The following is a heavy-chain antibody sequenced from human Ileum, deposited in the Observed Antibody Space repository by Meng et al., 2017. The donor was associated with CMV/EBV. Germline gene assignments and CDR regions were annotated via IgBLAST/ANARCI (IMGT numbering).Heavy chain of an antibody. Sequence: ASVKVSCKASGYMFTDYYMHWVRQAPGQGPEWMGWVNPYNGDTHYAQKFQGRVTMTRDTSISTAYMELSRLRSDDTAVYYCARSWELTAHDYWGQGTLVTVSS. J-gene: IGHJ4*02. CDR1: GYMFTDYY. CDR3: ARSWELTAHDY. V-gene: IGHV1-2*02. CDR2: VNPYNGDT. D-gene: IGHD1-26*01.